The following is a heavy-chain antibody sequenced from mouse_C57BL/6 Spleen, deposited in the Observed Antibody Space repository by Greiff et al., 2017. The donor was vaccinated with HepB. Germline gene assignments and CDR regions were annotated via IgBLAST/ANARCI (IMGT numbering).Heavy chain of an antibody. J-gene: IGHJ4*01. V-gene: IGHV5-6*01. Sequence: EVQGVESGGDLVKPGGSLKLSCAASGFTFSSYGMSWVRQTPDKRLAWVATISSGGSYTYYPDSVKGRFTISRDNAKNTLYLQMSSLKSEDTAMYYCARHDDLYYYGSSPYAMDYWGQGTSVTVSS. CDR3: ARHDDLYYYGSSPYAMDY. CDR1: GFTFSSYG. CDR2: ISSGGSYT. D-gene: IGHD1-1*01.